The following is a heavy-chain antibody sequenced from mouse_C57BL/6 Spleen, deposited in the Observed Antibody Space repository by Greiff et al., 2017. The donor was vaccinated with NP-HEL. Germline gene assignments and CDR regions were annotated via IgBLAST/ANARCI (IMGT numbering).Heavy chain of an antibody. Sequence: EVQLLESGGGLVQPKGSLKLSCAASGFTFNTYAMHWVRQAPGKGLEWVARIRRKSSNTATYYADSVKDRFTISRDASQSMLYLQMNNLKTEDTAMYYCVRDSWLYAMDYWGQGTSVTVSS. V-gene: IGHV10-3*01. CDR1: GFTFNTYA. CDR2: IRRKSSNTAT. J-gene: IGHJ4*01. CDR3: VRDSWLYAMDY. D-gene: IGHD1-1*01.